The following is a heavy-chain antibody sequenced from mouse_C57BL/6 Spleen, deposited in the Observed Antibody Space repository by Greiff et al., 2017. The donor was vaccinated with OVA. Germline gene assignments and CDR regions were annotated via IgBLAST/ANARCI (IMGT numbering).Heavy chain of an antibody. V-gene: IGHV2-3*01. D-gene: IGHD2-1*01. Sequence: VKLVESGPGLVAPSQSLSITCTVSGFSLTSYGVSWVRQPPGKGLEWLGVIWGDGSSNYHSALISRLSISKDNSKSQVFLQLNSLQTDDTATYYGAKCGNNGYFDVWGTGTTVTVSS. CDR3: AKCGNNGYFDV. CDR1: GFSLTSYG. CDR2: IWGDGSS. J-gene: IGHJ1*03.